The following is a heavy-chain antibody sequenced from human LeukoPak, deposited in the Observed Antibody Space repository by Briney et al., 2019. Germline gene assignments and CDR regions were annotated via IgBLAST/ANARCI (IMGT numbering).Heavy chain of an antibody. CDR1: GGSFSGYY. CDR3: ASGDGGYRSGREYYFDY. V-gene: IGHV4-34*01. J-gene: IGHJ4*02. D-gene: IGHD3-10*01. CDR2: INHSGST. Sequence: PSETLSLTCAVYGGSFSGYYWSWIRQPPGKGLEWIGEINHSGSTNYNPSLKSRVTISVDTSKNQFSLKLSSLTAADTAVYYCASGDGGYRSGREYYFDYWGRGTLVTVSS.